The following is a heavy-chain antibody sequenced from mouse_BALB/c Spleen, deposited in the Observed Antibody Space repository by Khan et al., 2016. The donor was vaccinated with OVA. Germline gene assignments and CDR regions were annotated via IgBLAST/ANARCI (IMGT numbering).Heavy chain of an antibody. J-gene: IGHJ3*01. V-gene: IGHV1S135*01. CDR1: GYSFTSYY. Sequence: VQLQQSGPELMKPGASVKISCKASGYSFTSYYIPWVMQSHGTSLEWIGYIDPFSGGTTYNQKFKGKATLTVDQSSSTAYIHLSNLTSEDSAVYYCTRHGYVGWVTYWGQGTLVTVSA. CDR2: IDPFSGGT. CDR3: TRHGYVGWVTY. D-gene: IGHD2-2*01.